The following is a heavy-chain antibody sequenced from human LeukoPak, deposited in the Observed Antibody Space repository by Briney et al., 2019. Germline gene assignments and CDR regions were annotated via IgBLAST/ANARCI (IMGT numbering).Heavy chain of an antibody. CDR2: ISGSGGST. D-gene: IGHD5-12*01. CDR1: GFTFSSYA. V-gene: IGHV3-23*01. J-gene: IGHJ5*02. Sequence: GGSLRLSCAASGFTFSSYAMSWVRQAPGKGLEWVSAISGSGGSTYYADSVKGRFTISRDNSKNTLYLQMNSLIAEDTAVDYCAKAYLRVATRPFDPWGQGTLVTVSS. CDR3: AKAYLRVATRPFDP.